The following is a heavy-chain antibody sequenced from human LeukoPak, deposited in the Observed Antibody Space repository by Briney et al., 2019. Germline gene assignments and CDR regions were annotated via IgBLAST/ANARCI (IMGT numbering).Heavy chain of an antibody. CDR2: ISAYNGNT. Sequence: ASVKVSCKASGYTFTNYGISWVRQAPGQGLEWMGWISAYNGNTNYAQKLQGRVTMTTDTSTSTAYMELRSLRSDDTAVYYCARDKRQYCSSPSCYGYYYYYGMDVWGQGTTVTVSS. CDR3: ARDKRQYCSSPSCYGYYYYYGMDV. J-gene: IGHJ6*02. D-gene: IGHD2-2*01. CDR1: GYTFTNYG. V-gene: IGHV1-18*01.